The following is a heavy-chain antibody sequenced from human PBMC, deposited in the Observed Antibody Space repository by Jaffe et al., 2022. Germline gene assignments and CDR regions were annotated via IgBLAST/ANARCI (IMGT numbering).Heavy chain of an antibody. J-gene: IGHJ4*02. Sequence: QVQLVESGGGVVQPGRSLRLSCAASGFTFSSYGMHWVRQAPGKGLEWVAVISYDGSNKYYADSVKGRFTISRDNSKNTLYLQMNSLRAEDTAVYYCAKDGAGGMEDIVVVPAAMPEGYFDYWGQGTLVTVSS. CDR2: ISYDGSNK. D-gene: IGHD2-2*01. CDR3: AKDGAGGMEDIVVVPAAMPEGYFDY. CDR1: GFTFSSYG. V-gene: IGHV3-30*18.